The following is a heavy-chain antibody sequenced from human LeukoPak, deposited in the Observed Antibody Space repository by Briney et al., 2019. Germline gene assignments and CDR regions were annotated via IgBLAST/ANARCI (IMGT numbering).Heavy chain of an antibody. D-gene: IGHD3-3*01. Sequence: GGSLRLSCAASGFTFDDYAMHWVRQAPGKGLEWVSGISWNSGSIGYADSVKGRFTISRDNAKNSLYLQMNSLRAEDTALYYCAKADDFXXXGYDYWGQGTLVTVSS. V-gene: IGHV3-9*01. J-gene: IGHJ4*02. CDR1: GFTFDDYA. CDR2: ISWNSGSI. CDR3: AKADDFXXXGYDY.